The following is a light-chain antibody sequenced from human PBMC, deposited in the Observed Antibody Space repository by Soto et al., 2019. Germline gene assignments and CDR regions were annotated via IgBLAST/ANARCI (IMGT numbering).Light chain of an antibody. Sequence: QSALTQPASLSGSPGQSITISCTGTSSDVGGYNYVSWYQQHPGKAPKLIIYDVTNRPSGVSNRLFGSKSGNTASLTISGLQAEDEADYYCSSYRASSPTHYVFGTGTKVTVL. CDR1: SSDVGGYNY. CDR3: SSYRASSPTHYV. J-gene: IGLJ1*01. CDR2: DVT. V-gene: IGLV2-14*03.